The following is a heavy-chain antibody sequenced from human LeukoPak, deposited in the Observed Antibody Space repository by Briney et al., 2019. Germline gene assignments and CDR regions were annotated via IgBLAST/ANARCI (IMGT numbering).Heavy chain of an antibody. CDR3: ARQSDGYKFDI. J-gene: IGHJ3*02. V-gene: IGHV5-51*01. Sequence: GESLKISCKGSGHTFTDYWIVWVRQMPGKGLEWMGIIYPGDSDTRYSPSFQGQVTISADKSISTAYLQWSSLKAADTAMYYCARQSDGYKFDIWGQGTMVTVSS. CDR1: GHTFTDYW. D-gene: IGHD5-24*01. CDR2: IYPGDSDT.